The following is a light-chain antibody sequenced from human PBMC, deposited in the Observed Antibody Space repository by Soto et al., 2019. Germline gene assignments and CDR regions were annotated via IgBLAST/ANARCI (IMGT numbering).Light chain of an antibody. V-gene: IGLV2-14*01. CDR2: DVN. CDR3: SSYTSSSTLV. Sequence: QSALTQPASVSGSPGQSITISCTGTSSDVGGYNYVSWYQQHPGKAPKLMIYDVNNRPSGASKRFSGSKSGNTASLTIFGFQAEDEADYYCSSYTSSSTLVFGTGTKVTVL. J-gene: IGLJ1*01. CDR1: SSDVGGYNY.